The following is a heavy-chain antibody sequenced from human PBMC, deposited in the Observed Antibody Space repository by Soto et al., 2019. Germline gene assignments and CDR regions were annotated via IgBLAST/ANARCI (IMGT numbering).Heavy chain of an antibody. Sequence: GGSLRHSCAASGGTGISNYMSWVRQATGKGLEWVSVIYSGGSTYYADSVKGRFTISRDNSKNTLYLQMNSLRAEDTAVYYCASAVYYYDSSGYYPTDYWGQGTLVTVSS. CDR3: ASAVYYYDSSGYYPTDY. CDR1: GGTGISNY. D-gene: IGHD3-22*01. CDR2: IYSGGST. J-gene: IGHJ4*02. V-gene: IGHV3-53*01.